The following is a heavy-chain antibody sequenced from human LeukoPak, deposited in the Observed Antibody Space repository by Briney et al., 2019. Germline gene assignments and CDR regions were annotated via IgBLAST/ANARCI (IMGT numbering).Heavy chain of an antibody. CDR1: GFTSSSYW. D-gene: IGHD6-13*01. CDR3: ASLYSSSWYGY. Sequence: PGGSLRLSCAASGFTSSSYWMSWVRQAPGKGLEWVANIKQDGSEKYYVDSVKGRFTISRDNAKNSLYLQMNSLRAEDTAVYYCASLYSSSWYGYWGQGTLVTVSS. J-gene: IGHJ4*02. V-gene: IGHV3-7*01. CDR2: IKQDGSEK.